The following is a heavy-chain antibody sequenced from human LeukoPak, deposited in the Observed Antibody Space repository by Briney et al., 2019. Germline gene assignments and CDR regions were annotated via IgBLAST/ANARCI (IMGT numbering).Heavy chain of an antibody. Sequence: SETLSLTCTVSGGSITSSSYYWGWIRQPPGKGLEWLGSISYSGSTYYNSSLKSRVTISVDTSQNQFSLKLSSVTAADTAVYYCARDQHDYGDSLFDYWGQGTLVTVSS. CDR2: ISYSGST. CDR3: ARDQHDYGDSLFDY. D-gene: IGHD4-17*01. V-gene: IGHV4-39*07. CDR1: GGSITSSSYY. J-gene: IGHJ4*02.